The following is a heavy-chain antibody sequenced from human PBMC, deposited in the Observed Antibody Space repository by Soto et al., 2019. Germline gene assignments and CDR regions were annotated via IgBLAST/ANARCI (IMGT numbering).Heavy chain of an antibody. V-gene: IGHV3-74*01. CDR3: AIRASYYDSSGYFDY. Sequence: LRLSCAASGFTFSSYWMHWVRQAPGKGLVWVSRINSDGSSTSYADSVKGRFTISRDSAKNTLYLQMNSLRAEDTAVYYCAIRASYYDSSGYFDYWGQGTLVTVSS. D-gene: IGHD3-22*01. CDR1: GFTFSSYW. J-gene: IGHJ4*02. CDR2: INSDGSST.